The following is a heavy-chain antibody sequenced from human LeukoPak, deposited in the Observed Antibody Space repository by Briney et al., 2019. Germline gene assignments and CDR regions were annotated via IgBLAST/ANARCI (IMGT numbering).Heavy chain of an antibody. J-gene: IGHJ4*02. CDR2: ISGSGGST. D-gene: IGHD3-3*01. Sequence: PGGSLRLSCAASGFTFSSYAMSWVRQAPGKGLEWVSAISGSGGSTYYSDSVKGRFTISRDNSKNTLYLQMNSLRAEDTAVYYCARGGPYDFWSRFNYWGQGTLVTVSS. V-gene: IGHV3-23*01. CDR1: GFTFSSYA. CDR3: ARGGPYDFWSRFNY.